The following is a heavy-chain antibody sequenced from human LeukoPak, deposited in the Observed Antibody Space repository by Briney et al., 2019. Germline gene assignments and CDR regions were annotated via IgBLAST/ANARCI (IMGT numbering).Heavy chain of an antibody. CDR2: IYYSGST. CDR1: GGSISSYY. CDR3: ARASGWLQSKNWFDP. J-gene: IGHJ5*02. D-gene: IGHD5-24*01. Sequence: PSETLSLTCTVSGGSISSYYWSWIRQPPGKGLEWIGYIYYSGSTNYNPSLKSRVTISVDKSKNQFSLKLGSVTAADTAVYYCARASGWLQSKNWFDPWGQGTLVTVSS. V-gene: IGHV4-59*12.